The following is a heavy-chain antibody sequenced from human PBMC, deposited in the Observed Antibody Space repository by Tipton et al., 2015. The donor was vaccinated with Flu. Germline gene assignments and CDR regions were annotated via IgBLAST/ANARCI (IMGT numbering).Heavy chain of an antibody. CDR1: GGSFSGYY. V-gene: IGHV4-34*01. D-gene: IGHD1-26*01. J-gene: IGHJ5*02. CDR2: INHSGST. Sequence: TLSLTCAVYGGSFSGYYWSWIRQPPGKGLEWIGEINHSGSTNYNPSHKSRVTISVDTSKNQFSLKLSSVTAADTAVYYCARGPESIVGATGGWFDPWGQGTLVTVSS. CDR3: ARGPESIVGATGGWFDP.